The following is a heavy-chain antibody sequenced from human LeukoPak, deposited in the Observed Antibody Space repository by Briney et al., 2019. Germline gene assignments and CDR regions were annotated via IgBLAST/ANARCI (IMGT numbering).Heavy chain of an antibody. D-gene: IGHD6-19*01. V-gene: IGHV4-30-4*08. Sequence: SQTLSLTCTVSGGSISSGDYYWSWIRQPPGKGLEWIGYIYYSGSTYYNPSLKSRVTISVDTSKNQFSLKLSSVTAADTAEYYCARSSSGWYKDNWFDPWGQGTLVTVSS. CDR1: GGSISSGDYY. CDR3: ARSSSGWYKDNWFDP. J-gene: IGHJ5*02. CDR2: IYYSGST.